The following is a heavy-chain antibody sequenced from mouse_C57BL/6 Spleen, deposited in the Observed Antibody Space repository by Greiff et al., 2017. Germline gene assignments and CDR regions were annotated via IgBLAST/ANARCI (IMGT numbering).Heavy chain of an antibody. CDR2: INPSNGGT. V-gene: IGHV1-53*01. CDR3: ASWSYGSTPYWYFDV. J-gene: IGHJ1*03. D-gene: IGHD1-1*01. CDR1: GYTFTSYW. Sequence: QVQLQQPGTELVKPGASVKLSCKASGYTFTSYWMHWVKQRPGQGLEWIGNINPSNGGTNYNEKFKSKATLTVDKSSSTAYMQLSSLTSEDSAVYYCASWSYGSTPYWYFDVWGTGTTVTVSS.